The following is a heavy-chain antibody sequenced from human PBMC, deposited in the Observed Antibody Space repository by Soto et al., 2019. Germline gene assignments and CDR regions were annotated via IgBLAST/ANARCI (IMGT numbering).Heavy chain of an antibody. D-gene: IGHD3-9*01. J-gene: IGHJ4*02. Sequence: QVQLQESGPGLVKPSQTLSLACTVSGVSITNGDYYWSWIRQSPGKGLEWIGYIYYTGKTYYNPSLRSRVTVSVDTSKNQFSLRLSSLTAADTALYYCARHPDDILTDYSPFFDYWGEGTLVTVSS. V-gene: IGHV4-30-4*01. CDR3: ARHPDDILTDYSPFFDY. CDR2: IYYTGKT. CDR1: GVSITNGDYY.